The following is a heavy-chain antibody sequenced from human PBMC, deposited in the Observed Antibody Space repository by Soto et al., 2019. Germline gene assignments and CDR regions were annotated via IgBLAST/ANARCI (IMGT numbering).Heavy chain of an antibody. D-gene: IGHD1-26*01. CDR3: AKDLYVQPPSGWFDP. CDR2: ITGRGDST. Sequence: EVQLLESGGGLVQPGGSLRLSCEASGFPFSDHAMPWVRQTPGKGLACVSAITGRGDSTYYADSVKGRFTISRDNSKSTLYLQMMSLRAEDSAVYYCAKDLYVQPPSGWFDPWGQGTVVTVSS. CDR1: GFPFSDHA. J-gene: IGHJ5*02. V-gene: IGHV3-23*01.